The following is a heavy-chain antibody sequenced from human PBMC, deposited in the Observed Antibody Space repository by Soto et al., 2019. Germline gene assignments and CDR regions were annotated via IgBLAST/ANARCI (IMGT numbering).Heavy chain of an antibody. V-gene: IGHV5-51*01. CDR3: ARVGYCISTSCDTQYSYYYGMAV. J-gene: IGHJ6*04. Sequence: GESLKISCKGSGYSFTSYWIGWVRQMPGKGLEWMGIIYPGDSDTRYSPSFQGQVTISADKSISTAYLQWSSLKASDTAMYYCARVGYCISTSCDTQYSYYYGMAVWGEGTTVTVSS. D-gene: IGHD2-2*01. CDR1: GYSFTSYW. CDR2: IYPGDSDT.